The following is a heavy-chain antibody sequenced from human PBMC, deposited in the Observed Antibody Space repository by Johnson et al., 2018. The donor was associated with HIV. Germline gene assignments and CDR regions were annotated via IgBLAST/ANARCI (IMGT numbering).Heavy chain of an antibody. J-gene: IGHJ3*02. CDR3: AKDRQWGPRDAFDI. CDR1: GFTFDDYA. V-gene: IGHV3-33*06. D-gene: IGHD6-19*01. CDR2: IWYDGSNK. Sequence: QVQLVESGGGVVRPGGSLRLSCAASGFTFDDYAMHWVRQAPGKGLEWVAVIWYDGSNKYYADSVKGRFTISRDNSKNTLYLQMNSLRAEDTAVYYCAKDRQWGPRDAFDIWGQGTMVIVSS.